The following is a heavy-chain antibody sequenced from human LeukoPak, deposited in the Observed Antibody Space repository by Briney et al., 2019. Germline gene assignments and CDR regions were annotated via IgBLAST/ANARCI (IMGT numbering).Heavy chain of an antibody. CDR2: IRYDGSNK. CDR1: GFTFSSYG. Sequence: HAGGSLRLSCAASGFTFSSYGMHRVRQAPGKGLEWVAFIRYDGSNKYYADPVKGRFTISRDNSKNTLYLQMNSLRAEDTAVYYCAKSKGGGIAYYMDVWGKGTTVTISS. V-gene: IGHV3-30*02. D-gene: IGHD2-15*01. J-gene: IGHJ6*03. CDR3: AKSKGGGIAYYMDV.